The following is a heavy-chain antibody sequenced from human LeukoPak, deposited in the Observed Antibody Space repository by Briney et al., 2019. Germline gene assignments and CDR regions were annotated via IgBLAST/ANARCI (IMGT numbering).Heavy chain of an antibody. D-gene: IGHD2-2*01. CDR3: AKEPAEEIVVVPAGFDY. CDR1: GFTFSSYG. V-gene: IGHV3-30*18. J-gene: IGHJ4*02. Sequence: PGGSLRLSCAASGFTFSSYGMHWVRQAPGKGLEWVAVTSYDGSNKYYADSVKGRFTISRDNSKNTLYLQMNSLRAEDTAVYYCAKEPAEEIVVVPAGFDYWGQGTLVTVSS. CDR2: TSYDGSNK.